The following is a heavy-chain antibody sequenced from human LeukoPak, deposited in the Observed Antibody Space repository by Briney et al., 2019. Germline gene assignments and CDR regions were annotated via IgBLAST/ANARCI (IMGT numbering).Heavy chain of an antibody. CDR1: GFSLSTSGVG. V-gene: IGHV2-5*02. CDR2: IYWDDDK. J-gene: IGHJ5*02. CDR3: AHIAGYCSGGSCYGWFDP. D-gene: IGHD2-15*01. Sequence: SGPTLVNPTQTLTLTCTFSGFSLSTSGVGVGWIRQPPGKALEWLALIYWDDDKRYSPSLKSRLTITKDTSKNQVVLTMTNMDPVDTATYYCAHIAGYCSGGSCYGWFDPWGQGTLVTVSS.